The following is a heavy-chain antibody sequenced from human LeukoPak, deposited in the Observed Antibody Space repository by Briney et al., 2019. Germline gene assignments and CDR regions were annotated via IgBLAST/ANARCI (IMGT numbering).Heavy chain of an antibody. CDR1: GCSFTSYW. CDR2: IDPSDSYT. CDR3: ARLPSMAAVAGDYFDY. V-gene: IGHV5-10-1*01. J-gene: IGHJ4*02. Sequence: GESLKISCKGSGCSFTSYWISWVRQMPGKGLEWMGRIDPSDSYTNYSPSFQGHVTISADKSISTAYLQWSSLKASDTAMYYCARLPSMAAVAGDYFDYWGQGTLVTVSS. D-gene: IGHD6-19*01.